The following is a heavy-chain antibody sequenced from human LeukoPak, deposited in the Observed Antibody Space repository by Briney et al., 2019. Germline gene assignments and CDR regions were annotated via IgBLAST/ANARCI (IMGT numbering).Heavy chain of an antibody. CDR2: INHSGST. CDR3: ARXRRLRWLSPRRSVDY. CDR1: GGSFSGYY. V-gene: IGHV4-34*01. D-gene: IGHD4-23*01. J-gene: IGHJ4*02. Sequence: SETLSLTCAVYGGSFSGYYWGWIRQPPGKGLEWIGEINHSGSTNYNPSLKSRVTISVDTSKNQFSLKLSSVTAADTAVYYCARXRRLRWLSPRRSVDYWGQGTLVTVSS.